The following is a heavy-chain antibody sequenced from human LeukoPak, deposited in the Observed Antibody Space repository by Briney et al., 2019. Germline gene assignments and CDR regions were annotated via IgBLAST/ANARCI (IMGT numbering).Heavy chain of an antibody. Sequence: GGSLRLSCAAAGFTFSSYDMNWVRQAPGKGLEWVSALSYSGGNTYYADSVKGRFTISRDNSKNTLYLQMNSLRAEDTAVYYCAKVNYDYVWGSYRSAYFAYWGQGTLVTVSS. J-gene: IGHJ4*02. V-gene: IGHV3-23*01. CDR3: AKVNYDYVWGSYRSAYFAY. CDR2: LSYSGGNT. D-gene: IGHD3-16*02. CDR1: GFTFSSYD.